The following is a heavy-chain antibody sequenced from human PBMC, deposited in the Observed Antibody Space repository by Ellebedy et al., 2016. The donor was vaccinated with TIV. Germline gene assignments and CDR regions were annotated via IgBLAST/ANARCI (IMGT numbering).Heavy chain of an antibody. CDR1: GFTFNFFE. D-gene: IGHD5-12*01. Sequence: GESLKISCVASGFTFNFFEMHWVRQAPGKGLEWVSSISSISAYTYYAKSVEGRFTISRDNAKNSLFLQMDNLRDEDTAVYFCARCGYNGYNNFDRWGQGTLVTVSS. V-gene: IGHV3-21*06. CDR2: ISSISAYT. J-gene: IGHJ4*02. CDR3: ARCGYNGYNNFDR.